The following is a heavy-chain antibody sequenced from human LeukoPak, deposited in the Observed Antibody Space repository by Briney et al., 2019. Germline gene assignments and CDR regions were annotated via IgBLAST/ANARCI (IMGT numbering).Heavy chain of an antibody. D-gene: IGHD5-24*01. V-gene: IGHV3-66*01. CDR3: AKEVATMNAFDI. J-gene: IGHJ3*02. CDR2: IYSGGTT. Sequence: GGSLRLSCVASGFTVSSNYMSWVRQAPGKGLEWVSVIYSGGTTDYKDSVKDRFIISGDNSKNTLYLQMNSLRAEDTAVYYCAKEVATMNAFDIWGQGTMVTVSS. CDR1: GFTVSSNY.